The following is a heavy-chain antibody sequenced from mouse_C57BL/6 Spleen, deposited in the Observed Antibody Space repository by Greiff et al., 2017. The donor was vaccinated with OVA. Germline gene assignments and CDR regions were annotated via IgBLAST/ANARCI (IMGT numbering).Heavy chain of an antibody. CDR1: GFNIKDGY. CDR2: IDPENGDT. CDR3: TTGGYGNWFAY. V-gene: IGHV14-4*01. Sequence: EVKLQESGAELVRPGASVKLSCTASGFNIKDGYMHWVKQRPEQGLEWIGWIDPENGDTEYASKFQGKATITADTSSNTAYLQLSSLTSEDTAVYYCTTGGYGNWFAYWGQGTLVTVSA. D-gene: IGHD2-1*01. J-gene: IGHJ3*01.